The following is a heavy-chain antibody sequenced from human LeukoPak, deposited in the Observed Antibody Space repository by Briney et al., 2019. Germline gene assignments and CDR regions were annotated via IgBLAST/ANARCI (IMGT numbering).Heavy chain of an antibody. CDR1: GFTFSGSA. Sequence: GGSLHLSCAASGFTFSGSAIHWVRQSSGKGLEWVGQIDKKDKGYATATAYAASVKGRFTISRDDSINTAYLQMKSLKTEDTALYYCTRDSGTYNWFDPWGQGTLVTVSS. J-gene: IGHJ5*02. CDR2: IDKKDKGYATAT. V-gene: IGHV3-73*01. CDR3: TRDSGTYNWFDP. D-gene: IGHD1-26*01.